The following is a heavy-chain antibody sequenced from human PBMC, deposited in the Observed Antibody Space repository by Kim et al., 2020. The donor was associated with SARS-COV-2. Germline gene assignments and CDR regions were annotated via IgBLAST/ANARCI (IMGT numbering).Heavy chain of an antibody. CDR3: ARGPGYSSSWYGARNWFDP. CDR2: INHSGST. V-gene: IGHV4-34*01. J-gene: IGHJ5*02. CDR1: GGSFSGYY. Sequence: SETLSLTCAVYGGSFSGYYWSWIRQPPGKGLEWIGEINHSGSTNYNPSLKSRVTISVDTSKNQFSLKLSSVTAEDTAVYYCARGPGYSSSWYGARNWFDPWGQGTLVTVSS. D-gene: IGHD6-13*01.